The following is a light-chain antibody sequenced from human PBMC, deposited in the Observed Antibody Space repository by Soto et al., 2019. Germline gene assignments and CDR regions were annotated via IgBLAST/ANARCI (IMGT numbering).Light chain of an antibody. CDR3: QQYGDSPRT. CDR2: DTS. Sequence: EIVMTQCPATLSVSPGERATLSCRASQSVATNLAWYQQKPGQPPRLLIYDTSSRATGVPDRFSGSGSGTDFTLTISRLEPEDFAVYYCQQYGDSPRTFGQGTKVDIK. J-gene: IGKJ1*01. CDR1: QSVATN. V-gene: IGKV3-20*01.